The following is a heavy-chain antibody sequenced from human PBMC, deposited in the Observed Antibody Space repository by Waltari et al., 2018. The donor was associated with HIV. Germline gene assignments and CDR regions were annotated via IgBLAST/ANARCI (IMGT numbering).Heavy chain of an antibody. D-gene: IGHD6-13*01. V-gene: IGHV4-39*07. CDR1: GGSISSSSYY. J-gene: IGHJ4*02. CDR2: IYYSGST. CDR3: ARAYSSSWTFDY. Sequence: QLQLQESGPGLVKPSETLSLTCTVSGGSISSSSYYWGWIRQPPGKGLEWIGSIYYSGSTYYNPSLKSRVTISVDTSKNQFSLKLSSVTAADTAVYYCARAYSSSWTFDYWGQGTLVTVSS.